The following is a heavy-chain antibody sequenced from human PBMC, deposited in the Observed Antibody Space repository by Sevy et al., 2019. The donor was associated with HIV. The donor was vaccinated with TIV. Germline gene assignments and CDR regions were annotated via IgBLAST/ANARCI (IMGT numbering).Heavy chain of an antibody. CDR2: IKNENEGGTT. CDR3: TTDWGTGNRWWRAFDL. D-gene: IGHD1-1*01. CDR1: GFPFSDAW. J-gene: IGHJ3*01. Sequence: GGSLRLSCAASGFPFSDAWMNWVRQVPGKGLEWVGLIKNENEGGTTDYAAPVKGRSIISRDDSKNTLYLQMSSLKTEATAIIYGTTDWGTGNRWWRAFDLGAKGQWSPSPQ. V-gene: IGHV3-15*01.